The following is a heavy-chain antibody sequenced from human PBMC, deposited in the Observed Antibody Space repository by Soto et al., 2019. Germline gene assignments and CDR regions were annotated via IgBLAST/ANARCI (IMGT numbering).Heavy chain of an antibody. CDR3: AKDRVAVTGAYYYYGMDV. CDR1: GFSFGSYA. Sequence: DVQLWESGGGLVQPGGSLRLSCAASGFSFGSYALSWVRQAPGKGLEWVSTISGSDGKTFYADSVKGRFIISRDNSENSLYLQMDSLRTEDTALYYCAKDRVAVTGAYYYYGMDVWGQGTTVTVSS. D-gene: IGHD6-19*01. J-gene: IGHJ6*02. CDR2: ISGSDGKT. V-gene: IGHV3-43*02.